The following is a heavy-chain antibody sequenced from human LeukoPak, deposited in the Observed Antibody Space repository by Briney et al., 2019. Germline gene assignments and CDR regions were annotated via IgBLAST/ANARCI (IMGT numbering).Heavy chain of an antibody. V-gene: IGHV3-30*19. J-gene: IGHJ4*02. CDR1: GFTFNAFG. Sequence: GGSLRLSCVASGFTFNAFGMHWVRQAPGKGLEWVAVISYDGSNKYYADSMKGRFTISRDNSKNTLYLQMNSLRAEDTAVYYCARDSIAARRRFGYWGQGTLVTVSS. D-gene: IGHD6-6*01. CDR3: ARDSIAARRRFGY. CDR2: ISYDGSNK.